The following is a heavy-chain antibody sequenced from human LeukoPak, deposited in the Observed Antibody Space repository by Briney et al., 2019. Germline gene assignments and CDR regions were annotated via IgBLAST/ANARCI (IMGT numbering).Heavy chain of an antibody. J-gene: IGHJ3*02. CDR1: VFTFGTLT. D-gene: IGHD7-27*01. Sequence: VGSLRLTCAASVFTFGTLTMNRVRRTPAYGLEGGSAISTSSSYIDYADSVKGRFTVSRDNAKNSLYLQMNSLRDDDTAVYYCARDKLTGVSDAFDIWGQGTRVTVSS. CDR3: ARDKLTGVSDAFDI. CDR2: ISTSSSYI. V-gene: IGHV3-21*01.